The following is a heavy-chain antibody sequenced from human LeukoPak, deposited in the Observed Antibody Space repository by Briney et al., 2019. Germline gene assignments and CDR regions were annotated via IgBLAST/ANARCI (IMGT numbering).Heavy chain of an antibody. Sequence: QPGGSLRLSCAASGFFVRSNYMTWVRQAPGKGLEGVSVMYSGGTTYYAAAVKGRFTIPRNNSQNTLYLQMNRLRAEDTAVYYCANRGRYYFDCWGQGTLVTVSS. V-gene: IGHV3-53*01. CDR2: MYSGGTT. J-gene: IGHJ4*02. CDR3: ANRGRYYFDC. CDR1: GFFVRSNY.